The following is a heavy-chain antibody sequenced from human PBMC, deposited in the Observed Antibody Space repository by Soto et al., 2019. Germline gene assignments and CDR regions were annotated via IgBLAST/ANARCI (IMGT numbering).Heavy chain of an antibody. V-gene: IGHV1-18*04. CDR1: GYTFTSYG. CDR2: ISAYNGNT. D-gene: IGHD2-2*02. Sequence: ASVKVSCKASGYTFTSYGISWVRQAPGQGLEWMGWISAYNGNTNYAQKLQGRVTMTTDTSTSTAYMELRSLRSDDTAVYYCARDNPGVIVVVQAAINYYGMDVWGQGTTVTVSS. CDR3: ARDNPGVIVVVQAAINYYGMDV. J-gene: IGHJ6*02.